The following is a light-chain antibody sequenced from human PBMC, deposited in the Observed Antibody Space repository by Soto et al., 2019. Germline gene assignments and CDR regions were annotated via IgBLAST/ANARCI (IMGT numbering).Light chain of an antibody. CDR1: SSDVGSYNL. V-gene: IGLV2-8*01. Sequence: QSALTQPASVSGSPGQSITISCTGTSSDVGSYNLVSWYQQYPGKAPKLMIYEVSERPSGVPDRFSGSKSGNTASLTVSGLQADDEADYYCSSYSGTNYHYVFGTGTKVTVL. J-gene: IGLJ1*01. CDR3: SSYSGTNYHYV. CDR2: EVS.